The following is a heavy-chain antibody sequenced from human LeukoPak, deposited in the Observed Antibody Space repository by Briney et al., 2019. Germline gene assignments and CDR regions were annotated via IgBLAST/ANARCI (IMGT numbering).Heavy chain of an antibody. Sequence: GSLRLSCAASGFTFSSYAMSWIRQPPGKGLEWIGEINHSGSTNYNPSLKSRVTISVDTSKNQFSLKLSSVTAADTAVYYCARGLRYYYDSSGYLGYWGQGTLVTVSS. CDR1: GFTFSSYA. V-gene: IGHV4-34*01. J-gene: IGHJ4*02. D-gene: IGHD3-22*01. CDR3: ARGLRYYYDSSGYLGY. CDR2: INHSGST.